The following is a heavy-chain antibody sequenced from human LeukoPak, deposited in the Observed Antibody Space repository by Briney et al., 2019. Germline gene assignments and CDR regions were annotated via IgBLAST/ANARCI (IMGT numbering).Heavy chain of an antibody. J-gene: IGHJ4*02. Sequence: GGSLRLSCEGSGFTFNNYWMHWVSQGPGKGLVWVSRINSDGTSTTYAASVKGRFTISRNNAKNSLFLQMNSLRAEDTAVYYCARDQYEGICPDYWGQGTLVTVSS. D-gene: IGHD2/OR15-2a*01. CDR1: GFTFNNYW. CDR3: ARDQYEGICPDY. CDR2: INSDGTST. V-gene: IGHV3-74*01.